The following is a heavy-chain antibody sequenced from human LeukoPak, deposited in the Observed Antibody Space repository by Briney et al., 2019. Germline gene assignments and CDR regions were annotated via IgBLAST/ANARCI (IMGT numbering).Heavy chain of an antibody. CDR1: GYSFTSYW. V-gene: IGHV5-10-1*01. Sequence: GESLKISCKGSGYSFTSYWISWVRQMPGKGLEWMGRIDRSDSYTNYSPSFQGHVTISADKSISTAYLQWSSLKASDTAMYYCARHEPLVVVGYYFDYWGQGTLVTDSS. CDR2: IDRSDSYT. CDR3: ARHEPLVVVGYYFDY. J-gene: IGHJ4*02. D-gene: IGHD2-15*01.